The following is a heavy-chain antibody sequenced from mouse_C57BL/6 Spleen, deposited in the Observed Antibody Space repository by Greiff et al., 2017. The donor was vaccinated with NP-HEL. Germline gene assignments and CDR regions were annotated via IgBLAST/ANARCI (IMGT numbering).Heavy chain of an antibody. CDR1: GYSITSGYY. Sequence: EVKLLESGPGLVKPSQSLSLTCSVTGYSITSGYYWNWIRQFPGNNLEWMGFLSYDGSNNYNPSLKNQISITPDTSKNQFFLKLNSVNTADTATDYCARRGYDYDWIDDWGKGTTLTVSS. V-gene: IGHV3-6*01. CDR2: LSYDGSN. D-gene: IGHD2-4*01. J-gene: IGHJ2*01. CDR3: ARRGYDYDWIDD.